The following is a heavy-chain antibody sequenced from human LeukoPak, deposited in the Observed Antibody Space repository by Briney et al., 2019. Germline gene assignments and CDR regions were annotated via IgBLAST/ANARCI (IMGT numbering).Heavy chain of an antibody. V-gene: IGHV3-30*01. J-gene: IGHJ3*02. CDR1: GFTFSSYA. Sequence: GRSLRLSCAASGFTFSSYAMHWVRQASGKGLEWVAVISYDGSNKYYADSVKGRFTISRDNSKNTLYLQMNSLRAEDTAVYYCARDGYDSRAFDIWGQGTMVTVSS. CDR2: ISYDGSNK. D-gene: IGHD3-22*01. CDR3: ARDGYDSRAFDI.